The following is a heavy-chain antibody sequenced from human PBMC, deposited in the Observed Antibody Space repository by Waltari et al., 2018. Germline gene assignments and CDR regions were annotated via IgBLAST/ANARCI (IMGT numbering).Heavy chain of an antibody. D-gene: IGHD5-18*01. Sequence: QVQLQESGPGLVKPSETLSLTCTVSGGSISSYYWSWIRQPPGKGLEWIGYIYYSGSTNYNPSLKSRFTISRDNAKNSLYLQMNSLRAEDTAVYYCARGPDVQLWLAPAKYYFDYWGQGTLVTVSS. J-gene: IGHJ4*02. CDR1: GGSISSYY. CDR3: ARGPDVQLWLAPAKYYFDY. CDR2: IYYSGST. V-gene: IGHV4-59*12.